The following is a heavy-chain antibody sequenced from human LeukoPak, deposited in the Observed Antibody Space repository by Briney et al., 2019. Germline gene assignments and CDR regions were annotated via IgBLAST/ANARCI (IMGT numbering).Heavy chain of an antibody. D-gene: IGHD5-12*01. V-gene: IGHV3-30*03. CDR2: ISYDGSNK. CDR1: GFTFSSYG. J-gene: IGHJ3*02. CDR3: ARDTRHSDYDPDAFDI. Sequence: GGSLRLSCAASGFTFSSYGMHWVRQAPGKGLEWVAVISYDGSNKYYADSVKGRFTISRDNSKNTLYLQMNSLRAEDTAVYYCARDTRHSDYDPDAFDIWGQGTMVTVSS.